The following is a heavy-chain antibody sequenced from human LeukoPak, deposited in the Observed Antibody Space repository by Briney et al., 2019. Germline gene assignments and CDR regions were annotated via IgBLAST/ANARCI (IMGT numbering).Heavy chain of an antibody. J-gene: IGHJ5*02. CDR3: ARGGSSWFGWFDP. CDR1: GYTFTGYY. CDR2: INPNSGGT. D-gene: IGHD6-13*01. V-gene: IGHV1-2*02. Sequence: ASVKVSCKASGYTFTGYYMHWVRQAPGQGLEWMGWINPNSGGTNYAQKFQGRVTMTRDTSISAAYMGLSRLRSDDTAVYYCARGGSSWFGWFDPWGQGTLVTVSS.